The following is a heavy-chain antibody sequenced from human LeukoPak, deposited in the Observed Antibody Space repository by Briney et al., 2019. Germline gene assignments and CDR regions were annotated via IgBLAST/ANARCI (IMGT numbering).Heavy chain of an antibody. CDR1: GFTFSHYG. J-gene: IGHJ4*02. CDR2: IASDGNYK. CDR3: ANLPYNWNAHFGDY. D-gene: IGHD1-1*01. V-gene: IGHV3-30*02. Sequence: GGSLRLSCAAAGFTFSHYGMHCVRQAPGKGLEWVAYIASDGNYKDYADSVKGRFTISRDNSRNTMYLQMDSLRAEDTAVYYRANLPYNWNAHFGDYWGQGTLVSVAS.